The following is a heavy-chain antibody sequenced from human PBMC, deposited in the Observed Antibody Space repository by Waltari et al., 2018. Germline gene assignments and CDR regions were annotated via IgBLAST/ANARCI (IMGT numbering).Heavy chain of an antibody. J-gene: IGHJ3*02. CDR1: GGSISSGGYY. Sequence: QVQLQESGPGLVKPSQTLSLTCIVSGGSISSGGYYWSWIRQPAGKGLEWIGCVFTSGLTNYNPSLKSRVTVSLDTSKNHFSLNLSSVTAADTAVYYCAREWDHYDNSGKGAFEIWGQGTLVTVSS. CDR3: AREWDHYDNSGKGAFEI. CDR2: VFTSGLT. D-gene: IGHD3-22*01. V-gene: IGHV4-61*02.